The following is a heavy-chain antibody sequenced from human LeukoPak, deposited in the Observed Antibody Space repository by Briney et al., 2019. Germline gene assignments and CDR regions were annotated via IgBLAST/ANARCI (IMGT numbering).Heavy chain of an antibody. J-gene: IGHJ4*02. D-gene: IGHD2-15*01. CDR2: IYYSGST. CDR3: ARDQYCSGGSCYPLDY. Sequence: SETLSLTCTVSGCSISSSSYYWGWIRQPPGKGLEWIGSIYYSGSTYYIPSLKSRVTISVDTSKNQFSLKLSSVTAADTAVYYCARDQYCSGGSCYPLDYWGQGTLVTVSS. CDR1: GCSISSSSYY. V-gene: IGHV4-39*07.